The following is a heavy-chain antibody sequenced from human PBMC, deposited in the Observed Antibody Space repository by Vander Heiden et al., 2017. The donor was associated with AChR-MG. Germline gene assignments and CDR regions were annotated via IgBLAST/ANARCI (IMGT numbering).Heavy chain of an antibody. CDR2: IIPIFGTA. V-gene: IGHV1-69*01. CDR1: GGTFSSYA. CDR3: ARDKKGCGTSCHIRSLYGMDV. D-gene: IGHD2-2*02. J-gene: IGHJ6*02. Sequence: QVQLVQSGAEVKKPGSSVKVSCKASGGTFSSYAISWVRQAPGQGLEWMGGIIPIFGTANYAQKFQGRVTITADESTSTAYMELSSLRSEDTAVYYCARDKKGCGTSCHIRSLYGMDVWGQGTTVTVSS.